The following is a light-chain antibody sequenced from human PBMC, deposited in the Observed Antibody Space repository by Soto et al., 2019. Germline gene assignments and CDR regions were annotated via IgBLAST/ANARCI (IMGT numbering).Light chain of an antibody. J-gene: IGKJ5*01. CDR2: DAS. CDR1: QDISNY. V-gene: IGKV1-33*01. Sequence: DIQMTQSPSSLSSSVGDIFTITCQASQDISNYLNWYQQKPGKAPKLLIYDASNLETGVPSRFSGTGSGTEFTLTISSLQPEDFATYYCLQHNSYPPTFGQGTRLEIK. CDR3: LQHNSYPPT.